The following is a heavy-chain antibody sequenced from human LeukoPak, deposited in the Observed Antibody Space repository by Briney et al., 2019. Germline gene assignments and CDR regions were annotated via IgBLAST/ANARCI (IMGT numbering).Heavy chain of an antibody. Sequence: GASVKVSCEASGYTFTSYYMHWVRQAPGQGLEWMGWINPNSGGTNYAQKFQGRVTMTRDTSISTAYMELSRLRSDDTAVFYCAREEVIAAAGPTLDYWGQGALVTVSS. CDR2: INPNSGGT. CDR1: GYTFTSYY. D-gene: IGHD6-13*01. CDR3: AREEVIAAAGPTLDY. V-gene: IGHV1-2*02. J-gene: IGHJ4*02.